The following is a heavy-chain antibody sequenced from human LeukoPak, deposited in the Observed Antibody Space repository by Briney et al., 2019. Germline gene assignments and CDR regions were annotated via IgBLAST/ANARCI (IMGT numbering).Heavy chain of an antibody. Sequence: SVKVSCKASGGTFSSYAISWVRQAPGQGLEWMGRIIPIFGTANYAQKFQGRVTITTDESTSTAYMELSSLRSEDTAVYYCARDCSGGSCTNRGFDYWGQGTLVTVSS. CDR3: ARDCSGGSCTNRGFDY. V-gene: IGHV1-69*05. CDR1: GGTFSSYA. CDR2: IIPIFGTA. D-gene: IGHD2-15*01. J-gene: IGHJ4*02.